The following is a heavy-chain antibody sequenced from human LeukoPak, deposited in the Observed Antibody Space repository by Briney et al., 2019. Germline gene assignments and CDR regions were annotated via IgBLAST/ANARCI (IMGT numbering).Heavy chain of an antibody. J-gene: IGHJ5*02. D-gene: IGHD2-2*01. CDR1: GGSFSGYY. Sequence: PSETLSLTCAVYGGSFSGYYWSWIRQPPGKGLEWIGEINHSGSTNYNPSLKSRVTISVDTSKNQFSLKLSSVTAADTAVYYCARDGRVGIDPWGQGTLVTVSS. V-gene: IGHV4-34*01. CDR2: INHSGST. CDR3: ARDGRVGIDP.